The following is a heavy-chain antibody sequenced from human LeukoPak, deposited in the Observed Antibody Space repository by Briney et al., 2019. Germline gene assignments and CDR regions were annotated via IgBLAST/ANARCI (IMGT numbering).Heavy chain of an antibody. CDR1: GFNFDDYD. J-gene: IGHJ5*02. D-gene: IGHD2-2*01. V-gene: IGHV3-20*04. Sequence: GVSLRLSCAASGFNFDDYDMSWVRQVPGRGLEWVSGITWNGDKTGYAVSVRGLFAISRDNTKKSLYLQMSSLRAEDTALYYCARDPFCSSSTGCYFEDWFDPWGPGTLVTVSS. CDR2: ITWNGDKT. CDR3: ARDPFCSSSTGCYFEDWFDP.